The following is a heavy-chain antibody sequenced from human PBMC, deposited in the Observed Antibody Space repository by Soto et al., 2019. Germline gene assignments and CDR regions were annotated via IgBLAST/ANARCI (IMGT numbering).Heavy chain of an antibody. D-gene: IGHD1-1*01. CDR3: ARLQLGQKVTDY. Sequence: PSETLSLTCTVSGDSISTYYWSWIRQPPGKGLQWIGYIFYSGGTAYNPSLKSRVTISLDMSKKQISLKLSSVTTADTATYFCARLQLGQKVTDYWGQGTLVTVSS. CDR2: IFYSGGT. V-gene: IGHV4-59*01. CDR1: GDSISTYY. J-gene: IGHJ4*02.